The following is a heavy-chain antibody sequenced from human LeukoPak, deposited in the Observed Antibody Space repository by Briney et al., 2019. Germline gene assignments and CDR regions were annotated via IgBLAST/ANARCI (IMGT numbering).Heavy chain of an antibody. CDR1: GGSISSSSW. CDR3: ARGRSDIVVVPAAMAGDYYYYYMDV. D-gene: IGHD2-2*01. V-gene: IGHV4-4*02. CDR2: IYYSGST. J-gene: IGHJ6*03. Sequence: SSETLSLTCAVSGGSISSSSWWSWVRQPPGKRLEWIGYIYYSGSTNYNPSLKSRVTISVDTSKNQFSLKLSSVTAADTAVYYCARGRSDIVVVPAAMAGDYYYYYMDVWGKGTTVTVSS.